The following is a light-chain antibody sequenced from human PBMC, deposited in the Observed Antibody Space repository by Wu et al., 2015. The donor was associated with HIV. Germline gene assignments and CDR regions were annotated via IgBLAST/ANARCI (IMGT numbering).Light chain of an antibody. J-gene: IGKJ1*01. CDR3: RQHNNYPRT. CDR2: AAS. CDR1: QDISFY. Sequence: DIQLTQSPSFLSASVGDRVTITCRASQDISFYLAWYQQKPGEAPQLLIYAASTLQSAIPSRFSGSGSGTEFTLTISSLQPEDFATYYCRQHNNYPRTFGQGTKVEIK. V-gene: IGKV1-9*01.